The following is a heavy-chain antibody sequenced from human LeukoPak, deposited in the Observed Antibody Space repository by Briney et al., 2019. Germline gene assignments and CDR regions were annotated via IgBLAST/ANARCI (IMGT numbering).Heavy chain of an antibody. Sequence: PSETLSLTCTVSGGSISSSNYYWGWIRQPPGKGLECIGSIYYSARTYYNPSLKSRVTISVDTSKNQFSLKLSSVTAADTAVYYCARVGDSSSLDYWGQGTLVTVSS. CDR1: GGSISSSNYY. CDR3: ARVGDSSSLDY. V-gene: IGHV4-39*07. J-gene: IGHJ4*02. D-gene: IGHD6-6*01. CDR2: IYYSART.